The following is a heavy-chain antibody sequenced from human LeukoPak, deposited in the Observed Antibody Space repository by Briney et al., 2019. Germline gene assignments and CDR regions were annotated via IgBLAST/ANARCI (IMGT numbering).Heavy chain of an antibody. CDR2: MNPNSGNT. Sequence: ASVTVSCKASGYTFTSYDINWVRQATGQGLEWMGWMNPNSGNTGYAQKFQGRVAMTRNTSISTAYMELSSLRSEDTAVYYCARGVLEWLFDWFDPWGQGTLVTVSS. CDR1: GYTFTSYD. V-gene: IGHV1-8*01. CDR3: ARGVLEWLFDWFDP. D-gene: IGHD3-3*01. J-gene: IGHJ5*02.